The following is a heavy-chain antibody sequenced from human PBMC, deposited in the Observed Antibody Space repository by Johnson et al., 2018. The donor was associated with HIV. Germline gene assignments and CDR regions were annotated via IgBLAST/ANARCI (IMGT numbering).Heavy chain of an antibody. V-gene: IGHV3-20*04. J-gene: IGHJ3*02. D-gene: IGHD3-22*01. Sequence: SGGGVVRPGGSLRLSCEASGFTFDDYGMSWVRQAPGKGLEWVSGINWNGGSSGYGDSVKGRFTISRDNAKNSLYLQMNSLRAEDTALYYCVRVTYYYDSSGYSAFDIWGQWTMVTVSS. CDR3: VRVTYYYDSSGYSAFDI. CDR1: GFTFDDYG. CDR2: INWNGGSS.